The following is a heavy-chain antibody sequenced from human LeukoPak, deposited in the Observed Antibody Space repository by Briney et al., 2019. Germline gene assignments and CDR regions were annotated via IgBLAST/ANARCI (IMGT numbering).Heavy chain of an antibody. CDR1: GGSISSYY. Sequence: PSETLSLTCTVSGGSISSYYWSWIRQPPGKGLEWIGYIFDSGSTNYNPSLKSRVTISVDTSKSQFSLRLSSVTAADTAVYYCARFIAAAGHFDYWGQGTLVTVSS. CDR3: ARFIAAAGHFDY. V-gene: IGHV4-59*08. J-gene: IGHJ4*02. D-gene: IGHD6-13*01. CDR2: IFDSGST.